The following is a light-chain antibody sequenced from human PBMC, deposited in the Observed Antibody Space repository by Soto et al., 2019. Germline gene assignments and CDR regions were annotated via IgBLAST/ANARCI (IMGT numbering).Light chain of an antibody. CDR1: SSDVGGYNY. J-gene: IGLJ1*01. Sequence: QSVLTQPRSVSGSPGQSVTISCTGTSSDVGGYNYVSWYQQHPAKAPKLLIYDVTKRPSGVPDRFSGSKSGNTASLIISGLQAEDEADYYCCSYAGTYTLYVFGTGTKVTVL. CDR3: CSYAGTYTLYV. V-gene: IGLV2-11*01. CDR2: DVT.